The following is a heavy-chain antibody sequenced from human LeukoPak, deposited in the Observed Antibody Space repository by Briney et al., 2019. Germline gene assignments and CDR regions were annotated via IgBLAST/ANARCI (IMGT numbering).Heavy chain of an antibody. V-gene: IGHV3-30*18. CDR2: ISYDGSNK. J-gene: IGHJ3*02. CDR3: AKVRVAAAGSDAFDI. D-gene: IGHD6-13*01. CDR1: GFTFSSYG. Sequence: PGGSLRLSCAASGFTFSSYGMHWVRQAPGKGLEWVAVISYDGSNKYYADSVKGRFTISRDNSKHTLYLQMNSLRAEDTAVYYCAKVRVAAAGSDAFDIWGQGTMVTVSS.